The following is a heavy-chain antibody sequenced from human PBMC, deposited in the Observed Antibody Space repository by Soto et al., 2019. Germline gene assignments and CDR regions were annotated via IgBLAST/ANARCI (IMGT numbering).Heavy chain of an antibody. CDR2: ITDIGST. D-gene: IGHD2-2*01. Sequence: SETLSLTCGVSGASVSSGSYFWTWIRQPPGKGLEWIGYITDIGSTNYNPSLKSRVIISADTTKNHFSLILKSVTAADTAVYDCARQRVAPAQYFIDYWGQGIPVTVSS. J-gene: IGHJ4*02. CDR3: ARQRVAPAQYFIDY. CDR1: GASVSSGSYF. V-gene: IGHV4-61*01.